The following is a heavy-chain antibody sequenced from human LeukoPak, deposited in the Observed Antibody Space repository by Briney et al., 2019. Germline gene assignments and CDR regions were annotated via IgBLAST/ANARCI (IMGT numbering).Heavy chain of an antibody. J-gene: IGHJ4*02. D-gene: IGHD5-18*01. CDR2: IHISGSPI. Sequence: LSLTCTVSGGSISSSSYYWGWIRQAPGKGPEWVSYIHISGSPIYYADSVKGRFTISRDNAKNSLFLQMNSLRAEDTAIYYCARANGGYSYGYPDYWGQGTLVTVSS. CDR3: ARANGGYSYGYPDY. CDR1: GGSISSSSYY. V-gene: IGHV3-11*04.